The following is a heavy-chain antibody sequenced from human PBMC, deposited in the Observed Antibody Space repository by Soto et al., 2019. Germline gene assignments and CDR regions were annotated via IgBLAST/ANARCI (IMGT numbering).Heavy chain of an antibody. V-gene: IGHV1-69*06. CDR1: GGTFSSYV. CDR3: ARDLGGCSGGSCRYNWFDP. D-gene: IGHD2-15*01. CDR2: IIPMYGTV. J-gene: IGHJ5*02. Sequence: QVQLVQSGAEVKKPGSSVKVSCKASGGTFSSYVISWVRQAPGQGPEWMRGIIPMYGTVNYAQKFQDRVTIIADTSTSTAYMELSSLRSEDTAVYYSARDLGGCSGGSCRYNWFDPWGQGTLVTVSS.